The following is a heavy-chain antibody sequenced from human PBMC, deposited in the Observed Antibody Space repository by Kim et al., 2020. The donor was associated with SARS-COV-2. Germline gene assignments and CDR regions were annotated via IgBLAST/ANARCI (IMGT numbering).Heavy chain of an antibody. CDR3: ARSGVFPSSLPSDY. J-gene: IGHJ4*02. V-gene: IGHV1-3*01. Sequence: SQKFQGRVTITRDTSASTAYMELSSLRSEDTAVYYCARSGVFPSSLPSDYWGQGTLVTVSS. D-gene: IGHD3-10*01.